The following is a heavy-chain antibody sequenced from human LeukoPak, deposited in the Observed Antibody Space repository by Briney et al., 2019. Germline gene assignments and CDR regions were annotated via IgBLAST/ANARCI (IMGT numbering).Heavy chain of an antibody. Sequence: GESLKISCKGSGYSFTSYWIGWVRQMPGKGLEWMGIIYPGDSDTRYSPSFQGQVTISADKSISTAYLQWSSLKASDTAMYYCARLDTAMFTLSPEHFDYWGQGTLVTVSS. J-gene: IGHJ4*02. CDR3: ARLDTAMFTLSPEHFDY. V-gene: IGHV5-51*01. D-gene: IGHD5-18*01. CDR2: IYPGDSDT. CDR1: GYSFTSYW.